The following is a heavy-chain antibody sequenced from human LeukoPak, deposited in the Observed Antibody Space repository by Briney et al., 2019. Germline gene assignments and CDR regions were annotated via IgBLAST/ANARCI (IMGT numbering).Heavy chain of an antibody. D-gene: IGHD3-10*01. Sequence: GTSLRLSCATSGFTFRSHAMHWVRQSPGKGLEWVANIKQDGSEKYYVDSVKGRFTISRDNDKNTLYLQMNSLRAEDTAVYYCEAYGSVWGQGTLVIVSS. CDR3: EAYGSV. V-gene: IGHV3-7*03. CDR1: GFTFRSHA. CDR2: IKQDGSEK. J-gene: IGHJ4*02.